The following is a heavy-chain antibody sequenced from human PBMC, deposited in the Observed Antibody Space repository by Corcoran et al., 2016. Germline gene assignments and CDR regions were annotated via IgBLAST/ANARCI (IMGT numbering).Heavy chain of an antibody. J-gene: IGHJ4*02. CDR1: GYTFTSYG. Sequence: QVQLVQSGAEVKKPGASVKVSCKASGYTFTSYGISWVRQAPGQGLDWMGWISAYNGNTNYAQKLQGRVTMTTDTSTSTAYMELRSLRSDDTAVYYCAGDTAGNFWSGHIGGDYWGQGTLVTVSS. CDR3: AGDTAGNFWSGHIGGDY. CDR2: ISAYNGNT. V-gene: IGHV1-18*01. D-gene: IGHD3-3*01.